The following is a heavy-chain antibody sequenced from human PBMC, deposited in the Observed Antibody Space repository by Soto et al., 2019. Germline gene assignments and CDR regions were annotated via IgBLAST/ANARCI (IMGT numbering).Heavy chain of an antibody. CDR2: TNSDGSST. Sequence: GGSLRLSCAASGLIFSSYWMHWVRQAPGKGLVWVSRTNSDGSSTSYADSVKGRFTISRDNAKNTLYLQMNSLRAEDTAVYYRARGGPKVLIRGVSLFDYWGQGTLVTVSS. J-gene: IGHJ4*02. CDR1: GLIFSSYW. V-gene: IGHV3-74*01. CDR3: ARGGPKVLIRGVSLFDY. D-gene: IGHD3-10*01.